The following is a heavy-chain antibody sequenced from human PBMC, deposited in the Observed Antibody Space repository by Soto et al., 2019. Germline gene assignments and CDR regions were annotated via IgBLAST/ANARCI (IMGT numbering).Heavy chain of an antibody. D-gene: IGHD6-19*01. CDR1: GYTFPSSG. CDR3: AREDGYSSGWYNYYYGMYV. CDR2: ISAYNGNT. Sequence: ASVKVSCKASGYTFPSSGISWVRQAPGQGLEWMGWISAYNGNTNYAQKLQGRVTMTTDTSTSTAYMELRSLRSDDTAVYYCAREDGYSSGWYNYYYGMYVWGQGTTVTV. V-gene: IGHV1-18*04. J-gene: IGHJ6*02.